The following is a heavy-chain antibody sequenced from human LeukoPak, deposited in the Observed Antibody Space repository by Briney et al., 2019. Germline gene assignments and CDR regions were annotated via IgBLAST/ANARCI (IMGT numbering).Heavy chain of an antibody. CDR2: ISSSGSTI. CDR3: ARDRFIAVAGTGRGDFDY. Sequence: GGSLRLSCAASGFTFSSYEMNWVRQAPGKGLEWVSYISSSGSTIYYADSVKGRFTISRDNAKNSLYLQMNSLRAEDTADYYCARDRFIAVAGTGRGDFDYWGQGTLVTVSS. J-gene: IGHJ4*02. D-gene: IGHD6-19*01. CDR1: GFTFSSYE. V-gene: IGHV3-48*03.